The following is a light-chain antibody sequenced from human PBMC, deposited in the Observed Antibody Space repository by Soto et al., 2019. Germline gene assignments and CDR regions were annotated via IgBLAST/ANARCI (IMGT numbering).Light chain of an antibody. CDR1: QSVSSC. Sequence: EIVLTQTPATLSLSPGERATLSCRASQSVSSCLAWYQQKPGQAPRLLIYDASNRATGIPARFSGSGSGTDFTLTISSLEPEDFAVYYCQQRTNWPPGPITFGQGTRLEIK. CDR3: QQRTNWPPGPIT. CDR2: DAS. V-gene: IGKV3-11*01. J-gene: IGKJ5*01.